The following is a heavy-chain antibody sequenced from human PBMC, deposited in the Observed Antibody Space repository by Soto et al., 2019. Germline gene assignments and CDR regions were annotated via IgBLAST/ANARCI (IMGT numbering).Heavy chain of an antibody. D-gene: IGHD2-15*01. Sequence: PLETLSLTCAVYGGSFSGYYWSWIRQPPGKGLEWIGEINHSGSTNYNPSLKSRVTISVDTSKNQFSLKLSSVTAADTAVYYCASGASRGRNYYYYYGMDVWGQGTTVTVSS. CDR2: INHSGST. V-gene: IGHV4-34*01. J-gene: IGHJ6*02. CDR3: ASGASRGRNYYYYYGMDV. CDR1: GGSFSGYY.